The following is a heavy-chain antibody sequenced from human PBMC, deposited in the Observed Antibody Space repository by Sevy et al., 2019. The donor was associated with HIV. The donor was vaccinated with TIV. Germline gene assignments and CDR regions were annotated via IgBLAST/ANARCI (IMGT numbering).Heavy chain of an antibody. J-gene: IGHJ3*02. Sequence: ASVKVSCKASGYTFTGYYMHWVRQAPGQGLEWMGRINPNSGGTNYAQKFQGRVTMTRDTSISTAYMELSRLRSDDTAVYYCARRSFTYYYDSSGPDAFDIWGQGTMVTVSS. D-gene: IGHD3-22*01. CDR2: INPNSGGT. CDR3: ARRSFTYYYDSSGPDAFDI. CDR1: GYTFTGYY. V-gene: IGHV1-2*06.